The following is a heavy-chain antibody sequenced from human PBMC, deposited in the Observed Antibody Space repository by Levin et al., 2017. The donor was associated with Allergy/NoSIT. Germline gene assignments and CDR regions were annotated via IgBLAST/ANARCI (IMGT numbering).Heavy chain of an antibody. J-gene: IGHJ5*02. CDR3: ARVKTNTENSKESEANYYDSSGFRFMFDP. D-gene: IGHD3-22*01. Sequence: LAASVKVSCKASGYTFTGYYMHWVRQAPGQGLEWMGWINPNSGGTNYAQKFQGRVTMTRDTSISTAYMELSRLRSDDTAVYYCARVKTNTENSKESEANYYDSSGFRFMFDPWGQGTLVTVSS. CDR2: INPNSGGT. V-gene: IGHV1-2*03. CDR1: GYTFTGYY.